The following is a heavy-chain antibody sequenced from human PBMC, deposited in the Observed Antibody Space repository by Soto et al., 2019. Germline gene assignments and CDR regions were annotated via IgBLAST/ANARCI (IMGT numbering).Heavy chain of an antibody. D-gene: IGHD3-22*01. CDR2: ISGSGGST. V-gene: IGHV3-23*01. CDR1: GFTFRSYA. CDR3: AKGTAFYHHSSGDFVD. J-gene: IGHJ4*02. Sequence: GGSLGLSCAASGFTFRSYAMSWVRQAPGKGLEWVSAISGSGGSTYYADSVKGRFTISRDNSKNTLYLQMNSLRAEDTAVYHCAKGTAFYHHSSGDFVDWGPGNLVTV.